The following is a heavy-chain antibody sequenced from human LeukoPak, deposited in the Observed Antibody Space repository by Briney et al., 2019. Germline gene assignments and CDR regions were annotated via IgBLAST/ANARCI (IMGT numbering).Heavy chain of an antibody. D-gene: IGHD3-22*01. V-gene: IGHV3-30-3*01. CDR2: ISYDGSNK. Sequence: GGSLRLSCAASGFIFSSYAMHSVRQAPGKGLEWVAVISYDGSNKYYADSVKGRFTISRDNSKNTLYLQMNSLRAEDTAVYYCARVIVVAQALDYWGQGTLVTVSS. J-gene: IGHJ4*02. CDR1: GFIFSSYA. CDR3: ARVIVVAQALDY.